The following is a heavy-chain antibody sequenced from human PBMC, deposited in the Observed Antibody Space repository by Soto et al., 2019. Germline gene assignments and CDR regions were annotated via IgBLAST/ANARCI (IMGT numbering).Heavy chain of an antibody. D-gene: IGHD5-12*01. V-gene: IGHV1-8*01. CDR3: AIYSGYELNFDY. CDR1: GYTFTSYD. CDR2: MNPNSGNT. J-gene: IGHJ4*02. Sequence: QVQLVQSGAEVKKPGASVKVSCKASGYTFTSYDINWVRQATGQGLEWMGWMNPNSGNTGYAQKFQGRVTMTRNTSISTAYMELSSLISEDTAEYYCAIYSGYELNFDYWGQGTLLTVSS.